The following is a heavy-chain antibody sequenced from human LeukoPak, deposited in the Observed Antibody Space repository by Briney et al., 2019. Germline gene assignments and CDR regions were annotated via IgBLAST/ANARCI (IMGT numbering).Heavy chain of an antibody. V-gene: IGHV1-69*04. CDR1: GYTFTSYA. Sequence: GASVKVSCKASGYTFTSYAISWVRQAPGQGLEWMGRIIPILGIANYAQKFQGRVTITADKSTSTAYMELSSLRSEDTAVCYCARVSSLAWFGDIDYWGQGTLVTVSS. D-gene: IGHD3-10*01. CDR3: ARVSSLAWFGDIDY. CDR2: IIPILGIA. J-gene: IGHJ4*02.